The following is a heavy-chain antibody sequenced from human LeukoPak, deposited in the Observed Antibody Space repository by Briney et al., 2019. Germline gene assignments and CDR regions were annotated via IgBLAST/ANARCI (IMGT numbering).Heavy chain of an antibody. Sequence: ASVKVSCKASGYTFTGYYMHWVRQAPGQGLEWMGWINPNSGGTNYAQKFQGRVTMTRDTSISTAYMELSRLRPDDTAVYYCATPRGPHNCSGGSCYYKDYFDYWGQGTLVTVSS. V-gene: IGHV1-2*02. J-gene: IGHJ4*02. CDR1: GYTFTGYY. CDR3: ATPRGPHNCSGGSCYYKDYFDY. D-gene: IGHD2-15*01. CDR2: INPNSGGT.